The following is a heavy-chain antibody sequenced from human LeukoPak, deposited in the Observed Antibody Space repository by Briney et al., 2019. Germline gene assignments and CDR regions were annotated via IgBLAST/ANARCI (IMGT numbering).Heavy chain of an antibody. CDR2: ISDRGGDT. V-gene: IGHV3-23*01. CDR1: GFTVSSNY. J-gene: IGHJ4*02. D-gene: IGHD6-13*01. CDR3: AKGSSPLGHFDY. Sequence: GGSLRLSCAASGFTVSSNYMSWVRQAPGKGLEWVSAISDRGGDTYYAYSVKGRFTISRDNSKNTLYLQMNSLRAEDTAVYYCAKGSSPLGHFDYWGQGTLVTVSS.